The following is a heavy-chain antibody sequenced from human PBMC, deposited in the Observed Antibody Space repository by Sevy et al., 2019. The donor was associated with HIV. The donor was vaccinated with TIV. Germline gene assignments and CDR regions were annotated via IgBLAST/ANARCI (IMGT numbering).Heavy chain of an antibody. J-gene: IGHJ3*02. D-gene: IGHD5-12*01. CDR1: GFTFSSYA. Sequence: GGSLRLSCAASGFTFSSYAMSWVRQAPGKGLEWVSAISGSGGSTYYAHSVKGRFTISRDNSKNSVYLQMNSLRDEDTAVYYCAKVTTMVTPRAFDIWGQGTMVTVSS. CDR3: AKVTTMVTPRAFDI. V-gene: IGHV3-23*01. CDR2: ISGSGGST.